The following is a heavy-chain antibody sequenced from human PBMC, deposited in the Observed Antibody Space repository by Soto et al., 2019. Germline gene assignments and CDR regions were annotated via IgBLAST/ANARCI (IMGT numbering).Heavy chain of an antibody. CDR3: ARDVIGEMSTVGYGDL. J-gene: IGHJ5*02. Sequence: VQLVQSGAEVKKPGSSVRVSCRTSGGTFRNDAFSWVRQAPGQGLEWMGGIIPLFSTSDYEKKFQDRVTITADESASTVYLELRSLTSEDTAMYFCARDVIGEMSTVGYGDLWGPGTLVTVSS. CDR1: GGTFRNDA. CDR2: IIPLFSTS. V-gene: IGHV1-69*01. D-gene: IGHD3-10*01.